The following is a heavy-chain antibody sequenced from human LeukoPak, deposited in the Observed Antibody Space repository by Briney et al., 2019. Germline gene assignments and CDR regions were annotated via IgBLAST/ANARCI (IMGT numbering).Heavy chain of an antibody. V-gene: IGHV3-48*04. CDR2: ISGSSDSI. D-gene: IGHD1-26*01. J-gene: IGHJ5*02. Sequence: GGSLRLSCAASGLTFSTYGMQWVRQVPGKGLEWVSYISGSSDSIKYAESVKGRFTNSRDNARNSLYLHLNSLRAEDTAVYYCGKSRIGFSGLVDLWGQGTLVTVSS. CDR1: GLTFSTYG. CDR3: GKSRIGFSGLVDL.